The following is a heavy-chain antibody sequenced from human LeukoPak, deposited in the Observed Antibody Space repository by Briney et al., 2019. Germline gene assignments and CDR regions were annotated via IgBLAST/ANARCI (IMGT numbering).Heavy chain of an antibody. CDR3: AGRGVTYVPYVYYYYGMDV. CDR1: GGSFSGYY. CDR2: INHSGST. Sequence: SETLSLTCAVYGGSFSGYYWSWIRQPPGKGLEWIGEINHSGSTNYNPSLKSRVTISVDTSKNQFSLKLSSVTAADTAVYYCAGRGVTYVPYVYYYYGMDVWGQGTTVTVSS. V-gene: IGHV4-34*01. D-gene: IGHD2-21*02. J-gene: IGHJ6*02.